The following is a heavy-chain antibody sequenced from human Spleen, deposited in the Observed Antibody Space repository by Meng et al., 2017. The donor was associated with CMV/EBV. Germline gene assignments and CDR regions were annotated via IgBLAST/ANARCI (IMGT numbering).Heavy chain of an antibody. D-gene: IGHD6-6*01. CDR2: INPNSGGT. V-gene: IGHV1-2*02. CDR3: TRSSSSSWYYYYGMDV. Sequence: ASVKVSCKASGYTFTAYYMHWVRQAPRQGLEWMGWINPNSGGTHFAQKFQDRVTMIRDTSISSVYMELSRLRSDDTAVYYCTRSSSSSWYYYYGMDVWGQGTMVTVSS. CDR1: GYTFTAYY. J-gene: IGHJ6*02.